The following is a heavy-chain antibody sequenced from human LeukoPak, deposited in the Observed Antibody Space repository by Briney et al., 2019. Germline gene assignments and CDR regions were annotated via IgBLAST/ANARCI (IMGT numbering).Heavy chain of an antibody. Sequence: GGSLRLSCAVSGFTFSSYAMQWVRQAPGKGLDWVAVISYDGSNKYYADSVKGRFTISRDNSKNTLYLQMNSLRAEDTAVYYCAKEPIVGAHFDYWGQGTLVTVSS. CDR3: AKEPIVGAHFDY. J-gene: IGHJ4*02. D-gene: IGHD1-26*01. CDR1: GFTFSSYA. V-gene: IGHV3-30-3*01. CDR2: ISYDGSNK.